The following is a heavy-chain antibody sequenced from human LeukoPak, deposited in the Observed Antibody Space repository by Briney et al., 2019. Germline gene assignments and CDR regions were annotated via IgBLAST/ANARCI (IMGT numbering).Heavy chain of an antibody. CDR2: IYYSGST. CDR1: GGSISSYY. Sequence: PSETLSLTCTVSGGSISSYYWSWIRQPPGKGLEWIGYIYYSGSTNYNPSLKSRVTISVDASKNQCSLKLSSVTAADTAVYYCARDRWDYDYVWGSYHYGPYFDYWGQGTLVTVSS. V-gene: IGHV4-59*01. D-gene: IGHD3-16*02. J-gene: IGHJ4*02. CDR3: ARDRWDYDYVWGSYHYGPYFDY.